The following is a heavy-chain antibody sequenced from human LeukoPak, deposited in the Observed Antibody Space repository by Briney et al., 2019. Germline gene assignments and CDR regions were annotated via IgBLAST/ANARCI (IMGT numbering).Heavy chain of an antibody. V-gene: IGHV4-59*01. CDR2: IYYSGTT. Sequence: SETLSLTCTVSGDSISSYNWSWIRQPPGKGLEWIGCIYYSGTTNYNPSLKSRVTISVDTSKNQSSLKLSSVTAADTAVYYCARAEADSAARLYFFDYWGQGTLVTVSS. CDR1: GDSISSYN. D-gene: IGHD6-6*01. CDR3: ARAEADSAARLYFFDY. J-gene: IGHJ4*02.